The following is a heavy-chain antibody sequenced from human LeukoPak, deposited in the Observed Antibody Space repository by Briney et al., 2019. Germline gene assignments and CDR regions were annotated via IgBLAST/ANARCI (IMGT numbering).Heavy chain of an antibody. V-gene: IGHV3-21*01. J-gene: IGHJ4*02. CDR3: ARDRSGYTFDD. Sequence: SGGSLRLSCAASGFIFSSYSMNWVRQAPGKGLEWVSSISATGNYIYYADSVKGRFTISRGNAKNSLYLQMNSLRAEDTAVYYCARDRSGYTFDDWGQGTLVTVSS. CDR1: GFIFSSYS. CDR2: ISATGNYI. D-gene: IGHD5-18*01.